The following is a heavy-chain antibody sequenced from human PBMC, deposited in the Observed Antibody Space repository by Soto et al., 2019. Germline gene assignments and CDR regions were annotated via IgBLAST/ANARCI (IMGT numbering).Heavy chain of an antibody. Sequence: SATLSLTCTVSGGSISSYYWSWIRQPPGQGLEWIGYIYYSGSTNYNPSLKSRVTISVDTSKNQFSLKLSSVTAADTAVDYCASVRNDDFWSGYFWLDPWGQGTRVTVSS. CDR1: GGSISSYY. V-gene: IGHV4-59*01. D-gene: IGHD3-3*01. CDR2: IYYSGST. J-gene: IGHJ5*02. CDR3: ASVRNDDFWSGYFWLDP.